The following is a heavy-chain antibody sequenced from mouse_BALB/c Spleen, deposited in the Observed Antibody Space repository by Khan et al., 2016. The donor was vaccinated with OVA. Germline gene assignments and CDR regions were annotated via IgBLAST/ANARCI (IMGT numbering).Heavy chain of an antibody. V-gene: IGHV1-63*02. CDR3: ARPYYYGSRYDTMDA. CDR1: GYTFTSYW. J-gene: IGHJ4*01. Sequence: QVQLQQSGAELVRPGTSVKMSCKAAGYTFTSYWIGWVKQRPGHGLEWIGDIYPGSGNTNYNEKFRGKATLMADTSSNTAYMQLSSLTSEDSAIYYCARPYYYGSRYDTMDAWGQGTSVTVSS. D-gene: IGHD1-1*01. CDR2: IYPGSGNT.